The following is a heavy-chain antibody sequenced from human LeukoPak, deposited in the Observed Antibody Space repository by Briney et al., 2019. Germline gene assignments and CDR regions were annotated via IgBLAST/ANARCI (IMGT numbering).Heavy chain of an antibody. J-gene: IGHJ6*02. CDR3: ARTPGGGYYYGMDV. CDR2: IYYSGST. CDR1: GGSISSYY. Sequence: SETLSLTCTVSGGSISSYYWSWIRQPPGKGLEWIGYIYYSGSTNYNPSLKSRVTISVDTSKNQFSLKLSSVTAADTAVYYCARTPGGGYYYGMDVWGQGTTVTVSS. V-gene: IGHV4-59*01. D-gene: IGHD2-15*01.